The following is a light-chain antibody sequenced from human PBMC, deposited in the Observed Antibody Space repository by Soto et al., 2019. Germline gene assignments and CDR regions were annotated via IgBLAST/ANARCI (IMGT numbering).Light chain of an antibody. CDR1: QSVGTN. CDR3: QQSNDWRSIT. Sequence: EIVMTQSPVTLSVSPGERATLSCRASQSVGTNLAWYQQRPGQAPRLLIFDASTRATGIPARFSGSGSGTEFTLSISSLQSEHCAVYYCQQSNDWRSITFGQGTRLEIK. CDR2: DAS. J-gene: IGKJ5*01. V-gene: IGKV3-15*01.